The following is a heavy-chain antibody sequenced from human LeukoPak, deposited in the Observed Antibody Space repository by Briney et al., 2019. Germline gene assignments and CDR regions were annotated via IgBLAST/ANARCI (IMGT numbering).Heavy chain of an antibody. Sequence: GGSLRLSCAASGFTFSSYWMHWVRQAPGKGLVWVSRINSDGSSTSYADSVKGRFTISRGNAKNTLYLQMNSLRAEDTAVYYCARAGRDGYNPFDYWGQGTLVTVSS. V-gene: IGHV3-74*01. D-gene: IGHD5-24*01. CDR1: GFTFSSYW. CDR2: INSDGSST. CDR3: ARAGRDGYNPFDY. J-gene: IGHJ4*02.